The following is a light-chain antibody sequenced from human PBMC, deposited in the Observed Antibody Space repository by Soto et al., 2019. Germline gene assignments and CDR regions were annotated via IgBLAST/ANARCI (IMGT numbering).Light chain of an antibody. CDR3: AAWDDSLNGLT. CDR2: NNN. J-gene: IGLJ2*01. CDR1: TSNIGSNF. V-gene: IGLV1-47*02. Sequence: QSLLTQPPSASGPPGQGVTISCSGSTSNIGSNFVYWYQQLPGMAPKLLIYNNNERPSGVPDRFSGAKSGTSASLAISGLRSEDEAHYFCAAWDDSLNGLTFGGGTKVTVL.